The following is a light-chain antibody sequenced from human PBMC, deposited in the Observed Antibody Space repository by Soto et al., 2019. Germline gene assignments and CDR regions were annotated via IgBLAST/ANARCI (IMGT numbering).Light chain of an antibody. J-gene: IGKJ1*01. V-gene: IGKV1-5*03. CDR1: QSISSW. Sequence: DIQITQPLSSLSGSVGDRVTITCRASQSISSWLAWYQQKPGKAPKLLIYQASSLQSGVPSRFSGSGSETEFTLTISSLLPDDFATYFCQQYKSYFRTFGQGTKVDIK. CDR3: QQYKSYFRT. CDR2: QAS.